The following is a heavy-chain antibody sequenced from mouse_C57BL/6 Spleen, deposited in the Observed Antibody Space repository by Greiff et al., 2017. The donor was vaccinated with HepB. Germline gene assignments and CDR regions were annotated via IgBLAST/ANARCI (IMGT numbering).Heavy chain of an antibody. V-gene: IGHV1-26*01. CDR3: ARDDPAWFAY. CDR2: INPNNGGT. CDR1: GYTFTDYY. D-gene: IGHD2-3*01. J-gene: IGHJ3*01. Sequence: EVQLQQSGPELVKPGASVKISCKASGYTFTDYYMNWVKQSHGKSLEWIGDINPNNGGTSYNQKFKGKATLTVDKSSSTAYMELRSLTSEDSAVYYFARDDPAWFAYWGQGTLVTVSA.